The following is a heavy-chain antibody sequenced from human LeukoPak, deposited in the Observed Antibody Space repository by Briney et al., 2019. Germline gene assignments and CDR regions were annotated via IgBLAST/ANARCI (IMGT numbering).Heavy chain of an antibody. D-gene: IGHD2-2*01. Sequence: SVKVSCKASGGTFSSYAISWVRQAPGQGLEWMGRIIPILGIANYAQKFQGRVTITADKSTSTAYMELSSLRSEDTAVYYCAGGYCSSTSCYAPGFDPWGQGTLVTVSS. CDR3: AGGYCSSTSCYAPGFDP. CDR1: GGTFSSYA. J-gene: IGHJ5*02. CDR2: IIPILGIA. V-gene: IGHV1-69*04.